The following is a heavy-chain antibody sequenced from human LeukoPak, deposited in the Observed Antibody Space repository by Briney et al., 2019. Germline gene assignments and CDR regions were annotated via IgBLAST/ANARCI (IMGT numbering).Heavy chain of an antibody. Sequence: GAPVKASCKAPGYTFTGSYMHWVRQAPGQGLEWMGWINPNSGGPNSAQKFQARLTMTRDRPFTTATFELSSLRPDDPACNNLAREDNSVSYYGRTVDYWGQGTLVTVSS. D-gene: IGHD1-26*01. V-gene: IGHV1-2*02. CDR2: INPNSGGP. CDR1: GYTFTGSY. CDR3: AREDNSVSYYGRTVDY. J-gene: IGHJ4*02.